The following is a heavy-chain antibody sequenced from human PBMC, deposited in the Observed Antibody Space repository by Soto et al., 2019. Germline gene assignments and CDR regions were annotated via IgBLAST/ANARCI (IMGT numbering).Heavy chain of an antibody. CDR2: INPDSGNT. Sequence: ASVKVFCNASGYTFSSDDITWVRQATGQGLEWMGRINPDSGNTDYAQKIQGRVTMTRNTYISTAYMELISLRSEDTAVYYCARRRQCGYSDYDCSLLDYWGQGTLVTVSS. V-gene: IGHV1-8*01. J-gene: IGHJ4*02. CDR1: GYTFSSDD. CDR3: ARRRQCGYSDYDCSLLDY. D-gene: IGHD5-12*01.